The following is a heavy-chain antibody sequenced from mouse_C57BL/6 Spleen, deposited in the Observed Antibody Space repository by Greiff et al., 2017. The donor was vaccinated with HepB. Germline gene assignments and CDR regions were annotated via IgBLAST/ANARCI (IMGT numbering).Heavy chain of an antibody. D-gene: IGHD3-1*01. CDR1: GYTFTSYG. V-gene: IGHV1-81*01. CDR2: IYPRSGNT. Sequence: QVQLKQSGAELARPGASVKLSCKASGYTFTSYGISWVKQRTGQGLEWIGEIYPRSGNTYYNEKFKGKATLTADKSSSTAYMELRSLTSEDSAVYFCARSGCDYWGQGTTLTVSS. J-gene: IGHJ2*01. CDR3: ARSGCDY.